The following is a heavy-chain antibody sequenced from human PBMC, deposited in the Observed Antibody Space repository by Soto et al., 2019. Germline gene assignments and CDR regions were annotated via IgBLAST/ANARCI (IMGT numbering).Heavy chain of an antibody. V-gene: IGHV4-39*01. CDR1: GGSISSSSYY. CDR2: IYYSGST. Sequence: QLQLQESGPGLVKPSETLSLTCTVSGGSISSSSYYWGWIRQPPGKGLEWIGSIYYSGSTYYNPSLKIRVTISVDTSKNQFSLKLSSVTAADTAVYYCARRNSSLRYFDWLLPYYFDYWGQGTLVTVSS. D-gene: IGHD3-9*01. CDR3: ARRNSSLRYFDWLLPYYFDY. J-gene: IGHJ4*02.